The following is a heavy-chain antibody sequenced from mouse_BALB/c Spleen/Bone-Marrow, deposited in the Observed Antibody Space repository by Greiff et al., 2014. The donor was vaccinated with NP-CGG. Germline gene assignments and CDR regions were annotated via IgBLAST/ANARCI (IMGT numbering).Heavy chain of an antibody. Sequence: EVKLEESGGGLVKLGGSLKLSCAASGFTFSSYYMPWVRQTPEKRLELVAAINSNGGSTYYPDTVKGRFTIARDNTKNTLYLQMSSLKAEDTALCYRAKPHYDNHFDYWGQGTTLTVSS. J-gene: IGHJ2*01. D-gene: IGHD2-3*01. CDR2: INSNGGST. V-gene: IGHV5-6-2*01. CDR3: AKPHYDNHFDY. CDR1: GFTFSSYY.